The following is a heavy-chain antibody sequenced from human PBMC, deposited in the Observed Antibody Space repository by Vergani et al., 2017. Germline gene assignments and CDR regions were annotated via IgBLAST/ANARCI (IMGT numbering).Heavy chain of an antibody. D-gene: IGHD6-25*01. V-gene: IGHV4-4*03. CDR2: ICHTEDT. CDR1: VDSIRRNNC. CDR3: ATCGYRCWGYYFYY. J-gene: IGHJ4*02. Sequence: QVQLQESGPGLVKPPGTLSLTCAVSVDSIRRNNCWTWVRQPPGRGLEWIGEICHTEDTKYSPSLKSRVTVSVDESRNLFSLRLNSVTAADTAVYYCATCGYRCWGYYFYYWGQGILVTVSS.